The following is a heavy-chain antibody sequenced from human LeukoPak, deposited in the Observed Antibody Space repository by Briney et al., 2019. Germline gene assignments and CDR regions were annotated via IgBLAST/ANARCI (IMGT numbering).Heavy chain of an antibody. Sequence: GGSLRLSCAASGFTFSSYGMHWVRQAPGKGLEWVAVIWYDGSNKYYADSVKGRFTISRDNSKNTLYLQMNSLRAEDTAVYYCARDQELPYYFDYWGQGTLVTVSS. D-gene: IGHD6-13*01. J-gene: IGHJ4*02. V-gene: IGHV3-33*01. CDR3: ARDQELPYYFDY. CDR1: GFTFSSYG. CDR2: IWYDGSNK.